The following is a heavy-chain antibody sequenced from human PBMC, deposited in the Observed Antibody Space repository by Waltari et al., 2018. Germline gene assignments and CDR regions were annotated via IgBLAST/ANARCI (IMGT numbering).Heavy chain of an antibody. V-gene: IGHV4-4*02. Sequence: QLQLQQSGPGLVKPSESLFLSCAVSGDSVSNNYWWSWVRQPPGKGLEWIGQIHGTGKTNYNPSLESRVTVSMYTSNNQFSLRVTSPTAADTAVYFCARDRGRGLYLDSWGQGTLVTVS. CDR2: IHGTGKT. D-gene: IGHD1-26*01. CDR3: ARDRGRGLYLDS. J-gene: IGHJ4*02. CDR1: GDSVSNNYW.